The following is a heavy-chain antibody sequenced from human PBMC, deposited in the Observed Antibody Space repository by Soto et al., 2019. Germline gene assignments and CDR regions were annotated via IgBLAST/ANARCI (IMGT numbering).Heavy chain of an antibody. CDR2: IYYSGST. CDR1: GGSISSYY. V-gene: IGHV4-59*01. CDR3: ARGPTGWFDP. J-gene: IGHJ5*02. D-gene: IGHD2-8*02. Sequence: SETLSLTCTVSGGSISSYYWSWIRQPPGKGLEWIGYIYYSGSTNYNPSLKSRVTISVDTSKNQFSLKLSSVTAADTAVYYCARGPTGWFDPWGQGTMVTVYS.